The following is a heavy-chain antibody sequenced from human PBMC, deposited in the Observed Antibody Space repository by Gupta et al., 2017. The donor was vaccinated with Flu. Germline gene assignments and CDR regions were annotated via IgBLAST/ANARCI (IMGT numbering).Heavy chain of an antibody. D-gene: IGHD1-14*01. J-gene: IGHJ3*02. CDR2: IIPILGIA. Sequence: QVQLVQSGAEVKKPGSSVKVSCKASGGTFSSYTISWVRQAPGQGLEWMGRIIPILGIANYAQKFQGRVTITADKSTSTAYMELSSLRSEDTAVYYCASTNHTVFRAHHDAFDIWGQGTMVTVSS. V-gene: IGHV1-69*02. CDR1: GGTFSSYT. CDR3: ASTNHTVFRAHHDAFDI.